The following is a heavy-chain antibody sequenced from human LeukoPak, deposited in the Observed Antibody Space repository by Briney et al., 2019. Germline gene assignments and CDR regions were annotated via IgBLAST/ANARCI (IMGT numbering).Heavy chain of an antibody. J-gene: IGHJ3*02. Sequence: GGSLRLSCAASELTVTSNYMSWVRQAPGKGLQWVSVIYPGGDIYYADSVKGRFIISRDNSKNRLSLQMNSLTAGDTAVYYCVRGPRYYDDSGFHYGVFDIWGQGTVVAVSS. D-gene: IGHD3-16*01. CDR3: VRGPRYYDDSGFHYGVFDI. CDR2: IYPGGDI. V-gene: IGHV3-53*01. CDR1: ELTVTSNY.